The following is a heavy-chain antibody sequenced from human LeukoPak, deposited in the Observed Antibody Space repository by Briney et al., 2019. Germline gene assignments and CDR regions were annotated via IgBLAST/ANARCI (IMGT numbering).Heavy chain of an antibody. CDR2: ISGSGTST. CDR3: AKGLVSKNWFDP. Sequence: GGSLRLSCAASGFTFSSYAMNWVRQAPGKGLEWVSAISGSGTSTYYADSVKGRFTISRDNFRDTLYLQMNSLRAEDTAVYYCAKGLVSKNWFDPWGQGTLVTVSS. J-gene: IGHJ5*02. D-gene: IGHD5/OR15-5a*01. CDR1: GFTFSSYA. V-gene: IGHV3-23*01.